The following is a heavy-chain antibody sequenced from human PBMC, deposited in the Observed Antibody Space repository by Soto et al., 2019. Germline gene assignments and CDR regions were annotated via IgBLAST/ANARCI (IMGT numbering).Heavy chain of an antibody. V-gene: IGHV4-4*07. D-gene: IGHD2-2*01. CDR2: IYTSGST. Sequence: SETLSLTCTVSGGSIISYYCIFIRHPSGKGLQWIGRIYTSGSTNYNPSLKSRVTMSVDTSKNQFSLKLSSVTAADTAVYYCARACSSTSCYDVFDSWGQGTLVTVSS. CDR3: ARACSSTSCYDVFDS. CDR1: GGSIISYY. J-gene: IGHJ4*02.